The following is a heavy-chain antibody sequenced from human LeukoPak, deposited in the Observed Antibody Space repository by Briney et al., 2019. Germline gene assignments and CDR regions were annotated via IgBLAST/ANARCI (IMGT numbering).Heavy chain of an antibody. D-gene: IGHD3-3*01. CDR1: GGSISSYY. CDR3: ARGGTGVLLFFY. CDR2: INHSGST. V-gene: IGHV4-34*01. J-gene: IGHJ4*02. Sequence: SETLSLTCTVSGGSISSYYWSWIRQPPGKGLEWIGEINHSGSTNYNPSLKSRVTISVDTSKNQFSLKLSSVTAADTAVYYCARGGTGVLLFFYWGQGTPVTVSS.